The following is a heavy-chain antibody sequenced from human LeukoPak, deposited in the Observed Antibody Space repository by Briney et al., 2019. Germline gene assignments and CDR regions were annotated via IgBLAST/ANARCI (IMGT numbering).Heavy chain of an antibody. CDR3: ARDGDGYED. D-gene: IGHD5-24*01. J-gene: IGHJ4*02. CDR1: GFTFSRAW. Sequence: GGSLRLSCAASGFTFSRAWMSWVRQAPGKGLEWVANIKEDGSEDYYADSVKGRFAISKDNAKNSLYLQMNNLRAEDTAMYYCARDGDGYEDWGQGTLVIVSS. CDR2: IKEDGSED. V-gene: IGHV3-7*01.